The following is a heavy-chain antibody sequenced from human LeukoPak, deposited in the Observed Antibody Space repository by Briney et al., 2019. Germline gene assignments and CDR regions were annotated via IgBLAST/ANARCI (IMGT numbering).Heavy chain of an antibody. D-gene: IGHD5-18*01. CDR3: ARTVDTAMASDY. CDR1: GYSFTSYW. J-gene: IGHJ4*02. CDR2: IDPSDSYT. V-gene: IGHV5-10-1*01. Sequence: GESLKISCKGSGYSFTSYWISWVRQMPGKGLEWMGRIDPSDSYTNYSPSFQGHVTISADKSISTAYLQWSSLKASDTAMYYCARTVDTAMASDYWGQGTLVTVSS.